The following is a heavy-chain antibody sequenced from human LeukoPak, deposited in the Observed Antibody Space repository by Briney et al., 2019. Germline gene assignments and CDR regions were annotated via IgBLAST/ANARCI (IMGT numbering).Heavy chain of an antibody. CDR3: ARSLKQWMAQYYFDY. CDR2: IYYSGDT. CDR1: GGSIGSSSYY. D-gene: IGHD6-19*01. J-gene: IGHJ4*02. V-gene: IGHV4-39*01. Sequence: PSETLSLTCTVSGGSIGSSSYYWGWIRQPPGKGLEWIGSIYYSGDTYYNPSLRSRVTISVDTSKNQFSLKLSSVTAADTAVYYCARSLKQWMAQYYFDYWGQGTLVTVSS.